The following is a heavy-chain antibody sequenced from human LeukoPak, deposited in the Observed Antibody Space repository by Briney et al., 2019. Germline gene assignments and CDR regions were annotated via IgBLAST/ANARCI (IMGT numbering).Heavy chain of an antibody. Sequence: GGSLRLSCAAAGFTFSSYAMSWVRQAPGKGLAWVSTISGGSGSTYCADSVKGRFTISRDNSKNTLYLQMNSLRDEDTAVYYCAKHRFESGGYHSTDWGQGTLVTVSS. CDR3: AKHRFESGGYHSTD. D-gene: IGHD3-22*01. CDR1: GFTFSSYA. V-gene: IGHV3-23*01. J-gene: IGHJ4*02. CDR2: ISGGSGST.